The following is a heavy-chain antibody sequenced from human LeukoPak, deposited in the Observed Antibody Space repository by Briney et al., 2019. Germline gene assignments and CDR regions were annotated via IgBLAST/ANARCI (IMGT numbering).Heavy chain of an antibody. CDR1: GFTFSNAW. J-gene: IGHJ4*02. Sequence: GGSLRLSCAASGFTFSNAWMSWVRQAPGKGLEWVGRIKSKTDGGTTDYAAPVKGRFTISRDDSKNTLYLQMNSLKTEDTAVYYCTTGLNYYDSSEDYWGQGTLVTVPS. CDR2: IKSKTDGGTT. CDR3: TTGLNYYDSSEDY. V-gene: IGHV3-15*01. D-gene: IGHD3-22*01.